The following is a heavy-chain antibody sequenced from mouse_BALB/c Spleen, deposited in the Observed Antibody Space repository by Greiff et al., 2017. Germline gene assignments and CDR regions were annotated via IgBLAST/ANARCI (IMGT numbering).Heavy chain of an antibody. D-gene: IGHD2-3*01. CDR2: ISYDGSN. Sequence: EVQRVESGPGLVKPSQSLSLTCSVTGYSITSGYYWNWIRQFPGNKLEWMGYISYDGSNNYNPSLKNRISITRDTSKNQFFLKLNSVTTEDTATYYCARAYDYAMDYWGQGTSVTVSS. CDR1: GYSITSGYY. V-gene: IGHV3-6*02. J-gene: IGHJ4*01. CDR3: ARAYDYAMDY.